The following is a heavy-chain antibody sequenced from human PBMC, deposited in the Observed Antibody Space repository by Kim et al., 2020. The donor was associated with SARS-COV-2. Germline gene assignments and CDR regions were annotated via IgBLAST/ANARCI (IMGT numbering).Heavy chain of an antibody. D-gene: IGHD5-12*01. CDR3: ARRRGYSGYGMYFDY. V-gene: IGHV4-39*01. Sequence: PSLKSRVTISVDTSKNQFSLKLSSVTAADTAVYYCARRRGYSGYGMYFDYCGQGTLVTVSS. J-gene: IGHJ4*02.